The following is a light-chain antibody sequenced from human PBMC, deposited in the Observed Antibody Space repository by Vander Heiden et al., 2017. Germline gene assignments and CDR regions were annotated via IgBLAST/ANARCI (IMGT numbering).Light chain of an antibody. CDR1: SSDVGSYNL. J-gene: IGLJ1*01. V-gene: IGLV2-23*01. CDR3: CSYAGSSTYV. CDR2: EGS. Sequence: QSALTQPASVSGCPGQSITISCTGTSSDVGSYNLVSWYQQHPGKAPKVMIYEGSKRPSGVSNRFSGSKSGNTASLTISGLQAEDEADYYCCSYAGSSTYVFGTGTKVTVL.